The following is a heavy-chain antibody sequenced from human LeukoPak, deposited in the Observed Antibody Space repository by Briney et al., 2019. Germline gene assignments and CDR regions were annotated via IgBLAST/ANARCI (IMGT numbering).Heavy chain of an antibody. Sequence: SQTRSLTCTVSGGSISSYSRSWIRQLPGKVLEWIGNIYDSATTNYNCSRKGRVTIAVDTSKNQFSLKLSSVTAADAAVYYCARLDSSGYYVDQWGQGTLVTVSS. J-gene: IGHJ5*02. V-gene: IGHV4-59*08. D-gene: IGHD3-22*01. CDR1: GGSISSYS. CDR3: ARLDSSGYYVDQ. CDR2: IYDSATT.